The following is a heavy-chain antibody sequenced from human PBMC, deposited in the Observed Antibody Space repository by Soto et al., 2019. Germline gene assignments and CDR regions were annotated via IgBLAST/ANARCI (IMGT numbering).Heavy chain of an antibody. J-gene: IGHJ5*02. V-gene: IGHV1-18*01. CDR2: ISAYNGNT. D-gene: IGHD3-10*01. CDR3: GRAPAYYYGSGSYWRFDP. CDR1: GYTFTSYG. Sequence: ASVKVSCKASGYTFTSYGISWVRQAPGQGLEWMGWISAYNGNTNYAQKLQGRVTMTTDTSTSTAYMELRSLRSDDTAVYYCGRAPAYYYGSGSYWRFDPWGQGTLVTVSS.